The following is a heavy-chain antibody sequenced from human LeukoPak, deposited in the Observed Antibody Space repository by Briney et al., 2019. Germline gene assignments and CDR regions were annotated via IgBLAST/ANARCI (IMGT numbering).Heavy chain of an antibody. CDR3: ARASRLRLGSYFDY. Sequence: SETLSLTCTVSGGSISSSSYYWGWIRQPPGKGLEWIGSIYYSGSTYYNPSLKSRVTISVDTSKNQFSLKLSSVTAADTAVYYCARASRLRLGSYFDYWGQGTLVTVSS. CDR2: IYYSGST. D-gene: IGHD4-17*01. V-gene: IGHV4-39*01. CDR1: GGSISSSSYY. J-gene: IGHJ4*02.